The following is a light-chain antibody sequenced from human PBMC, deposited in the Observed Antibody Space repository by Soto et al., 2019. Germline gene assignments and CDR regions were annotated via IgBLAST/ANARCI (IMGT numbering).Light chain of an antibody. V-gene: IGKV3-20*01. Sequence: EIVLTQSPGTLSLSPGERATLSCRASQSVASSYLAWYQQKPGQAPSXXIYRASNRDTAIPDRFSGSGSGTDFTLTISRLEPEDFAVYYCQQYGSSTLTFGGGTKVDIK. CDR3: QQYGSSTLT. CDR2: RAS. CDR1: QSVASSY. J-gene: IGKJ4*01.